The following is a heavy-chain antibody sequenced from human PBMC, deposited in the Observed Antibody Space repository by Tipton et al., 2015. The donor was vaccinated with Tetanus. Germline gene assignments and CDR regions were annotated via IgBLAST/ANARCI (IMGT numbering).Heavy chain of an antibody. V-gene: IGHV4-31*03. CDR2: IYYSGST. D-gene: IGHD3-10*01. CDR3: AREQGGGARGWNYFGC. J-gene: IGHJ4*02. Sequence: TLSLTCTVSGGSISSGGYYWSWIRQHPGKGLEWIGDIYYSGSTYYNPSLKSRVTISVDTSKNQFSLKLNSVTAADTAVFYCAREQGGGARGWNYFGCWGQGAPACVST. CDR1: GGSISSGGYY.